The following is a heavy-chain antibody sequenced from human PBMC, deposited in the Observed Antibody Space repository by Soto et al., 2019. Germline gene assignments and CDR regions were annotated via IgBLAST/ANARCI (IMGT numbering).Heavy chain of an antibody. V-gene: IGHV3-23*01. D-gene: IGHD2-15*01. J-gene: IGHJ6*02. CDR3: AKDRGYCSGGSCEYYYYYGMDV. Sequence: GGSLRLSCAASGFTFSSYAMSWVRQAPGKGLEWVSAISGSGGSTYYADSVKGRFTISRDNSKNTLYLQMNSLRAEETAVYYCAKDRGYCSGGSCEYYYYYGMDVWGQGTTVTVSS. CDR2: ISGSGGST. CDR1: GFTFSSYA.